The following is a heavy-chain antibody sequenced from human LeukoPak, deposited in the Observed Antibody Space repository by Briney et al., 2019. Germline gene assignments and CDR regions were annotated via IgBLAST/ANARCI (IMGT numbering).Heavy chain of an antibody. Sequence: ASVKVSCKASGGTFSSYAISWVRQAPGQGLEWMGIINPSGGSTSYAQKFQGRVTMTRDTSTSTVYMELSSLRSEDTAVYYCARDLASPYPGELLFYYYMDVWGKGTTVTVSS. CDR1: GGTFSSYA. CDR2: INPSGGST. J-gene: IGHJ6*03. V-gene: IGHV1-46*01. D-gene: IGHD1-26*01. CDR3: ARDLASPYPGELLFYYYMDV.